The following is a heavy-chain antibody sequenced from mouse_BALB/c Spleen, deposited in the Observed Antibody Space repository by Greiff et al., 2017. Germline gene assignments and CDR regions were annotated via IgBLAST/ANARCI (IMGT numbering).Heavy chain of an antibody. J-gene: IGHJ3*01. CDR2: INPSNGRT. Sequence: QVQLQQPGAELVKPGASVKLSCKASGYTFTSYWMHWVKQRPGQGLEWIGEINPSNGRTNYNEKFKSKATLTVDKSSSTAYMQLSSLTSEDSAVYYCARCTNWDAYWGQGTLVTVSA. V-gene: IGHV1S81*02. CDR1: GYTFTSYW. CDR3: ARCTNWDAY. D-gene: IGHD4-1*01.